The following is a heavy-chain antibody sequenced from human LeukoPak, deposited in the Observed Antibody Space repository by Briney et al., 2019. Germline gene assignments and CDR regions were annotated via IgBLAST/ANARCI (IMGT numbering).Heavy chain of an antibody. V-gene: IGHV3-7*01. CDR2: INEDGSQK. Sequence: GGSLRLSCVTSGFTLSSYWMSWVRQAPGKGLEWVANINEDGSQKNYVDSMKGRLTISRDNAKNSVYLQMDSLRVDDTAVYYCARPSSYSSAWGSDHWGQGTLVTVRS. J-gene: IGHJ4*02. CDR1: GFTLSSYW. D-gene: IGHD6-19*01. CDR3: ARPSSYSSAWGSDH.